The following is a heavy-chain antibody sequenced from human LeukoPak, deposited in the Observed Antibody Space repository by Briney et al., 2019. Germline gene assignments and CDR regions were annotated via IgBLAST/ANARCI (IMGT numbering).Heavy chain of an antibody. Sequence: GGSLRLSCATSGFTFNNNAMSWVRQAPGKGLEWVSAINGGGDATEYADFVKGRFTISRDNSENTLYLQMNSLRPDDTAVYYCARCTASCYANAFDVWGQGTLLTVSS. J-gene: IGHJ3*01. D-gene: IGHD2-2*01. CDR3: ARCTASCYANAFDV. CDR1: GFTFNNNA. V-gene: IGHV3-23*01. CDR2: INGGGDAT.